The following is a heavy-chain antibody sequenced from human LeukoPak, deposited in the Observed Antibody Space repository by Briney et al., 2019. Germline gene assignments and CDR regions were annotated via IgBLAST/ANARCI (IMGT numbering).Heavy chain of an antibody. D-gene: IGHD3-10*01. CDR1: GYTFTSYY. V-gene: IGHV1-2*02. Sequence: ASVKVSCKTSGYTFTSYYIHWLRQAPGQRFEWMGWSDPKSGATKYEHFQGRVTMTRDTSISTAYMEQSRLTSDDTAVYYCARGNFYDNKGYSPELRYWGQGTLVTVSS. J-gene: IGHJ4*02. CDR2: SDPKSGAT. CDR3: ARGNFYDNKGYSPELRY.